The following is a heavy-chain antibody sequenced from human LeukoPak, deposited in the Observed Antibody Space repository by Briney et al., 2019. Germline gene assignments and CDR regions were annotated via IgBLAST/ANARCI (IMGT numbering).Heavy chain of an antibody. CDR3: ARIHRRADSNYEDWYFDL. CDR1: GGSISSNY. D-gene: IGHD4-11*01. V-gene: IGHV4-4*07. Sequence: KPSETQSLTCIVSGGSISSNYWSWIRQPAGKGLEWIGRIYSSGTTTYIPSLKSRVTMSGDTSKNQLSLRLTSVTAAETAVYYCARIHRRADSNYEDWYFDLWGRGTLVTVSS. CDR2: IYSSGTT. J-gene: IGHJ2*01.